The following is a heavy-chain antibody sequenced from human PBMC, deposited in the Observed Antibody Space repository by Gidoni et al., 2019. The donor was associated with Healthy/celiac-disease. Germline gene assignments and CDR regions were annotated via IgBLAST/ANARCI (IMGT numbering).Heavy chain of an antibody. J-gene: IGHJ4*02. V-gene: IGHV4-39*01. CDR3: ARQVRIAVASD. D-gene: IGHD6-19*01. CDR2: IYYSGST. Sequence: QLQLQESGPGLVKPSETLSLTCTVSGGSISSSSYYWGWIRQPPGKGLEWIGSIYYSGSTYYNPSLKSRVTISVDTSKNQFSLKLSSVTAADTAVYYCARQVRIAVASDWGQGTLVTVSS. CDR1: GGSISSSSYY.